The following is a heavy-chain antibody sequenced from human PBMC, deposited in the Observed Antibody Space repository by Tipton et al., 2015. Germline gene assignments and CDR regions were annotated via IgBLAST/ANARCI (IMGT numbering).Heavy chain of an antibody. CDR1: GASLTTSDW. J-gene: IGHJ5*01. V-gene: IGHV4-4*02. CDR2: IHNTGIT. Sequence: TLSLTCAVSGASLTTSDWWSWVRQPPGRGLEWIGEIHNTGITNYSPSLKSRVTMSVDKSTNQLSLKLNSVTAADTAVYYCAIMGWLDSWGQGNLVTVSS. CDR3: AIMGWLDS. D-gene: IGHD3-10*01.